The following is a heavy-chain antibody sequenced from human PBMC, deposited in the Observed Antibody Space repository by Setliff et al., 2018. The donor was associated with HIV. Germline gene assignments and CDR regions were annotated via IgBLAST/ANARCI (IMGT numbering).Heavy chain of an antibody. D-gene: IGHD6-6*01. CDR1: GFTFSTYA. CDR2: IPNAGSNK. J-gene: IGHJ4*02. V-gene: IGHV3-30*01. CDR3: ARVWAMQQLVPGY. Sequence: GGSLRLSCAASGFTFSTYAMHWVRQAPGKGLEWVAVIPNAGSNKYYADSVKGRFTISRDKSKSTLYLQMNSLRVEDTAVYYCARVWAMQQLVPGYWGQGTLVTVSS.